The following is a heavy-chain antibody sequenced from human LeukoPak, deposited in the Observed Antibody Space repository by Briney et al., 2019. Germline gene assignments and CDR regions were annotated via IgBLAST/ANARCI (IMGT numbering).Heavy chain of an antibody. D-gene: IGHD6-19*01. CDR2: ISWNSGSI. Sequence: PGGSLRLSCAASGFTFDDYAMHWVRQAPGKGLEWVSGISWNSGSIGYADSVKGRFTISRDNAKNSLYLQMNSLRAEDTALYYCAKDLGSGWYFDYWGQGTLVTVSS. CDR3: AKDLGSGWYFDY. J-gene: IGHJ4*02. CDR1: GFTFDDYA. V-gene: IGHV3-9*01.